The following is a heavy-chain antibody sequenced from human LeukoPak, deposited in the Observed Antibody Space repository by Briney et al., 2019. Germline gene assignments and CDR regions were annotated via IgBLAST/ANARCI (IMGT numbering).Heavy chain of an antibody. Sequence: SETLSLTCTVSGGSISSGGYYWSWIRQHPGKGLEWIGYIYYSGSTYYNPSLKSRVTISVDTSKNQFSLKLSSVTAADTAVYYCARGGTGTMVDYWGQGTLVTVSS. CDR1: GGSISSGGYY. CDR2: IYYSGST. J-gene: IGHJ4*02. CDR3: ARGGTGTMVDY. V-gene: IGHV4-31*03. D-gene: IGHD1-7*01.